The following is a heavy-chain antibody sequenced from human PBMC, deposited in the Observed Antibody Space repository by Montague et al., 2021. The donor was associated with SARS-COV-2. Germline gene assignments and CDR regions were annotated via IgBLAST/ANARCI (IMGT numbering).Heavy chain of an antibody. CDR3: ARDKANLPGGLDV. D-gene: IGHD4/OR15-4a*01. Sequence: SLRLSCAGSGFSFIHYNINWVRQAPGKGLEWVSCISGSGSNINNPAPARGRFTISRDNAKNSLFLEMSSLRADDTAVYYCARDKANLPGGLDVWGQGTTVTVS. CDR1: GFSFIHYN. V-gene: IGHV3-21*01. J-gene: IGHJ6*02. CDR2: ISGSGSNI.